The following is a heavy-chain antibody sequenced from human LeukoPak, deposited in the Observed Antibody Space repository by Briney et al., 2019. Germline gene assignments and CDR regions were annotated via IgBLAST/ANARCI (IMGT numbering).Heavy chain of an antibody. D-gene: IGHD4-11*01. V-gene: IGHV4-30-4*08. CDR1: GGSISSGDYY. J-gene: IGHJ6*03. CDR2: IYYSGST. Sequence: SETLSLTCTVSGGSISSGDYYWSWIRQPPGKGLEWIGYIYYSGSTYDNPSLKSRVTISVDTSKNQFSLKLSSVTAADTAVYYCARGTLTTGLYYYYYMDVWGKGTTVTVSS. CDR3: ARGTLTTGLYYYYYMDV.